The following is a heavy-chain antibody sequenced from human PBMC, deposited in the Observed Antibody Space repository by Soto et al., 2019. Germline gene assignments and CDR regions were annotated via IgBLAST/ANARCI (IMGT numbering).Heavy chain of an antibody. D-gene: IGHD1-26*01. V-gene: IGHV3-66*01. CDR3: AKDPNPNSGSLNWFDP. J-gene: IGHJ5*02. Sequence: SCKASGYTFASNYMSWVRQAPGKGLEWISIIYSAGNTYYADSVKGRFTISRDNSKNTLYLQMNSLRAEDTAVYYCAKDPNPNSGSLNWFDPWGQGTLVTVSS. CDR2: IYSAGNT. CDR1: GYTFASNY.